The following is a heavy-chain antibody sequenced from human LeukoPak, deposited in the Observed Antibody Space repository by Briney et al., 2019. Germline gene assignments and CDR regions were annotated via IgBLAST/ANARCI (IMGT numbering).Heavy chain of an antibody. CDR2: IYSGGST. V-gene: IGHV3-53*01. CDR3: AKRQDILTGYYGY. J-gene: IGHJ4*02. D-gene: IGHD3-9*01. Sequence: PGGSLRPSCAASGFTVSSNYMSWVRQAPGKGLEWVSVIYSGGSTYYADSVKGRFTISRDNSKNTLYLQMNSLRAEDTAVYYCAKRQDILTGYYGYWGQGTLVTVSS. CDR1: GFTVSSNY.